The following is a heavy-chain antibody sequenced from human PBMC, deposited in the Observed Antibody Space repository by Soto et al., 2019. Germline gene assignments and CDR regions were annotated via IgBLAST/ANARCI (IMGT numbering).Heavy chain of an antibody. CDR1: EFAFSNYA. D-gene: IGHD6-13*01. J-gene: IGHJ4*02. CDR2: ISGSGGRT. CDR3: ARHQDSSTWYIYPIDF. V-gene: IGHV3-23*01. Sequence: VQLLESGGDLVQPGGSLRLSCAASEFAFSNYAMSWVRQAPGKGLEWVLGISGSGGRTFYADSVKGRFTISRDNSKNTLFLQMNSLRAEDTAVYYCARHQDSSTWYIYPIDFWGQGTLVTVSS.